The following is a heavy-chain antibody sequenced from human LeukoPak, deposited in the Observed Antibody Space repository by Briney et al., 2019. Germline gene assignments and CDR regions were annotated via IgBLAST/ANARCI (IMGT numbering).Heavy chain of an antibody. V-gene: IGHV3-11*01. CDR1: GFIFSDYY. J-gene: IGHJ6*03. D-gene: IGHD1-1*01. CDR2: IDVRGDTI. Sequence: GGSLRLSCAASGFIFSDYYMTWIRQAPGKGLEWVAHIDVRGDTILYADSVKGRFTISRDSDKNSLFLQMNSLRVEDTAVYYCAREDNVWNLLYNYYMDVWGKGTTVTVS. CDR3: AREDNVWNLLYNYYMDV.